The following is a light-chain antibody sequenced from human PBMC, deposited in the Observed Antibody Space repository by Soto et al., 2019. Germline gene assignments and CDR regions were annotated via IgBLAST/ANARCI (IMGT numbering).Light chain of an antibody. J-gene: IGKJ3*01. CDR2: DAS. Sequence: GERVTLSCRASQSVSSSYLTWYQQKPGQAPRLLIYDASNRATGIPARFSGSGSGTDFTLTISSLGPEDFAVYYCQQRSNWPPFTFGPGTKVDIK. V-gene: IGKV3D-20*02. CDR1: QSVSSSY. CDR3: QQRSNWPPFT.